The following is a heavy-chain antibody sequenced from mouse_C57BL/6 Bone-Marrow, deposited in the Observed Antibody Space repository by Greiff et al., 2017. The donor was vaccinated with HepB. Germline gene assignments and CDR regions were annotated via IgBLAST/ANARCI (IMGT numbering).Heavy chain of an antibody. CDR3: ARGVSSGSRFAY. V-gene: IGHV1-50*01. J-gene: IGHJ3*01. CDR2: IDPSDSYT. D-gene: IGHD3-2*02. Sequence: QVQLQQPGAELVKPGASVKLSCKASGYTFTSYWMQWVKQRPGQGLEWIGEIDPSDSYTNYNQKFKGKATLTVDTSSSTAYMQLSSLTSEDSAVYYCARGVSSGSRFAYWGQGTLVTVSA. CDR1: GYTFTSYW.